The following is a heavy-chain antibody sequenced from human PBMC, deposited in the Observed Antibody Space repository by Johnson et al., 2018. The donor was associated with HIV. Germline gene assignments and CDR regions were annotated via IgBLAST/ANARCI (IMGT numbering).Heavy chain of an antibody. CDR1: GFTFSSYA. CDR3: ARVVVLIGAFDI. Sequence: VQLVESGGGLVKPGGSLRLSCAASGFTFSSYAMHWVRQAPGKGLEWVAVISYDGSNKYYADSVKGRFTISRDNSKNTLYLQMNSLRAEDTAVYYCARVVVLIGAFDIWGQGTMVTVSS. CDR2: ISYDGSNK. V-gene: IGHV3-30*04. D-gene: IGHD3-22*01. J-gene: IGHJ3*02.